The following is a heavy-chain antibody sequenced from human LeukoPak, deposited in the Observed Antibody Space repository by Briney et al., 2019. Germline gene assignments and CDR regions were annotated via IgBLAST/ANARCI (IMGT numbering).Heavy chain of an antibody. CDR2: INHSGST. CDR1: GGSFSGYY. V-gene: IGHV4-34*01. D-gene: IGHD3-10*01. CDR3: ARLYGSGSYYAYNWFDP. J-gene: IGHJ5*02. Sequence: SETLSLTCAVYGGSFSGYYWSWIRQPPGKGLEWIGEINHSGSTNYNPSLKSRATISVDTSKNQFSLKLSSVTAADTAVYYCARLYGSGSYYAYNWFDPWGQGTLVTVSS.